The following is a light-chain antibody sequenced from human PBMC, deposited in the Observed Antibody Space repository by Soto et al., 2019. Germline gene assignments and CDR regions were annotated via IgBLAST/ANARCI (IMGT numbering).Light chain of an antibody. J-gene: IGKJ1*01. Sequence: DIQMTQSPSSLSASVGDRFTITCRASQSISSYLNWYQQKPGNAPELLIYTASSLQSGVPSRFSGSGSGTDFTLTISSLQPEDFATYYCQQSYTTPQWTLSQGTKVDIK. V-gene: IGKV1-39*01. CDR1: QSISSY. CDR2: TAS. CDR3: QQSYTTPQWT.